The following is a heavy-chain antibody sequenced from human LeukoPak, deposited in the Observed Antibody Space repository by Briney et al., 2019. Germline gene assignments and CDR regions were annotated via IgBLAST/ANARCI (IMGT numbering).Heavy chain of an antibody. CDR2: IYYSGST. Sequence: SETLSLTCTVSGGSISSSSYYWGWIRQPPGKGLEWIGSIYYSGSTYYNPSLKSRVTISVDTSKNQFSLKLSSVTAADTAVYYCAKPWDDYGDQGWGVGYFQHWGQGTLVTVSS. J-gene: IGHJ1*01. D-gene: IGHD4-17*01. V-gene: IGHV4-39*01. CDR1: GGSISSSSYY. CDR3: AKPWDDYGDQGWGVGYFQH.